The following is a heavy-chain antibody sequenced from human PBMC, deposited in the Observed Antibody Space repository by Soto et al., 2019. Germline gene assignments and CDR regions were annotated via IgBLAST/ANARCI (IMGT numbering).Heavy chain of an antibody. V-gene: IGHV3-21*01. D-gene: IGHD6-13*01. CDR3: AREETQLEYGMDV. CDR2: ISSSSSYI. Sequence: PXGSLRLSCAASGFTFSSYSMNWVRQAPGKGLEWVSSISSSSSYIYYADSVKGRFTISRDNAKNSLYLQMNSLRAEDTAVYYCAREETQLEYGMDVWGQGTTVTVSS. CDR1: GFTFSSYS. J-gene: IGHJ6*02.